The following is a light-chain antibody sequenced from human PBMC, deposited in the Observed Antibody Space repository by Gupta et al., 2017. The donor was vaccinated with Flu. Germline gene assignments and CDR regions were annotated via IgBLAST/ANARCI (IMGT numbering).Light chain of an antibody. V-gene: IGKV3-15*01. CDR3: QKYNNWLT. CDR2: GAS. J-gene: IGKJ4*01. Sequence: EIVMTQSPDTLSVSPGERATLSCRASQSVSSNLAWYQQKPGQAPRLLIYGASTRATGIPARFSGSGSGTDFTLTISSLQSEDFAVYYCQKYNNWLTFGGGTKVEIK. CDR1: QSVSSN.